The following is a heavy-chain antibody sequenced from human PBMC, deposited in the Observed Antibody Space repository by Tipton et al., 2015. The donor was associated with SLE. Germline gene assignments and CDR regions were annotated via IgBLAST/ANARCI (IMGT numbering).Heavy chain of an antibody. CDR1: GYNFMTHW. Sequence: QLVQSGAEVKKPGESLMISCKGSGYNFMTHWINWVRQMPGKGLGWMGSIDAGDSNTNYSPTFQDHVTMSVDSSISTAYLQWSSLKASDTAMYYCARGGGGTIFGVFNTPYYMDVWGKGTTVTVSS. J-gene: IGHJ6*03. CDR3: ARGGGGTIFGVFNTPYYMDV. V-gene: IGHV5-10-1*01. CDR2: IDAGDSNT. D-gene: IGHD3-3*01.